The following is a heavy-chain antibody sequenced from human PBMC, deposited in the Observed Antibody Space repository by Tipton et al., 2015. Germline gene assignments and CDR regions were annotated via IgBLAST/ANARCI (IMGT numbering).Heavy chain of an antibody. CDR1: GYTFTDYY. CDR2: INPNSGGT. D-gene: IGHD1-26*01. CDR3: ARVGFTNWFDP. V-gene: IGHV1-2*02. J-gene: IGHJ5*02. Sequence: QSGAEVKKPGASVKVSCKASGYTFTDYYMHWVRQAPGQGLEWMGWINPNSGGTNYAQKLQGRVTMSTDTSTSTAYMELRSLRSDDTAVYYCARVGFTNWFDPWGQGTLVTVSS.